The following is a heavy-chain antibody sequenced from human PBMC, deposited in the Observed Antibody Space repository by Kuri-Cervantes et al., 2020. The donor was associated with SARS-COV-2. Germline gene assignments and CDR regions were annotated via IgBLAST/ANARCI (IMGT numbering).Heavy chain of an antibody. CDR1: GYSISSGYS. Sequence: RSLTCAVSGYSISSGYSCACIRQPPGKGLEWIGSIYHSGSTYYNPSHKRRVTISVDTSKNQFSLKLSSVTAADTAVYYCTTLIDYWGQGALVTVSS. J-gene: IGHJ4*02. CDR2: IYHSGST. V-gene: IGHV4-38-2*01. CDR3: TTLIDY.